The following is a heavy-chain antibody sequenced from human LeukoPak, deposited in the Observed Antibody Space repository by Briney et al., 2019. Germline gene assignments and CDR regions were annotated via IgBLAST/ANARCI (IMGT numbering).Heavy chain of an antibody. Sequence: SETLSLTCNVSGGSMRSSGSYWGWIRQPPGKGLEWIGSIYYSGTTFYNPSLQSCVTISLDTSKNRFSLKLWSVTAADTAVYYCARSEEWLLLVDCWGQGTLVTVSS. D-gene: IGHD6-19*01. CDR2: IYYSGTT. J-gene: IGHJ4*02. V-gene: IGHV4-39*01. CDR3: ARSEEWLLLVDC. CDR1: GGSMRSSGSY.